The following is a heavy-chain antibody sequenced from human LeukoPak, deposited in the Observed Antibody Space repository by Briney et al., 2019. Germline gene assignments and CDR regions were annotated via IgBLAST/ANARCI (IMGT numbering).Heavy chain of an antibody. CDR1: GYTFTSYY. V-gene: IGHV1-46*01. CDR2: INPSGGST. D-gene: IGHD3-3*01. J-gene: IGHJ5*02. CDR3: ARGNGEWLSFEDCRWFDT. Sequence: GASVKVSCKASGYTFTSYYMHWVRQAPGQGLEWMGIINPSGGSTSYAQKFQGRVTMTRDTSTSTVYMELSSLRSEDTAVYYCARGNGEWLSFEDCRWFDTWGQGTLVTVSS.